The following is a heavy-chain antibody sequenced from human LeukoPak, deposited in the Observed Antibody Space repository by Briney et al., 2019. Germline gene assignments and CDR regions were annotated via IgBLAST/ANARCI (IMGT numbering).Heavy chain of an antibody. V-gene: IGHV1-46*01. CDR3: ARDSGMVRGTVDY. CDR1: GYTFTSYY. D-gene: IGHD3-10*01. Sequence: GASVKVSWKSSGYTFTSYYMYWVRQAPGQGLEWMGIINPSGGSTSYAQKFQGRVTMTRDTSTSTVYMELSSLRSEDTAVYYCARDSGMVRGTVDYWGQGTLVTVSS. CDR2: INPSGGST. J-gene: IGHJ4*02.